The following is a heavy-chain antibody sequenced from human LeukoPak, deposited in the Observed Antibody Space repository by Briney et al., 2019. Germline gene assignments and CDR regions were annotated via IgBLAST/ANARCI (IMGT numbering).Heavy chain of an antibody. CDR2: MNPDSGNT. V-gene: IGHV1-8*01. CDR1: GYTFTSYD. CDR3: ATPLPQNYYYGMDV. Sequence: ASVKVSCKASGYTFTSYDINWVRQATGQGLEWMGWMNPDSGNTGYAQKFQGRVTMTEDTSTDTAYMELSSLRSEDTAVYYCATPLPQNYYYGMDVWGQGTTVTVSS. J-gene: IGHJ6*02.